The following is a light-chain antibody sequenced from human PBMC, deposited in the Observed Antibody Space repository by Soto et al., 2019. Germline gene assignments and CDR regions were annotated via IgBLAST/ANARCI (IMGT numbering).Light chain of an antibody. V-gene: IGLV2-8*01. CDR1: SSDVGGHNY. J-gene: IGLJ7*01. CDR3: SSYAGINTFV. CDR2: EVT. Sequence: QSALTQPPSASGSHGQSVTISCTGTSSDVGGHNYVSWYQQRPGKAPKLIIYEVTQRPSGVSDRFSGSKSGNTATLTVSGLQAEDEADYHCSSYAGINTFVFGGGTQLTVL.